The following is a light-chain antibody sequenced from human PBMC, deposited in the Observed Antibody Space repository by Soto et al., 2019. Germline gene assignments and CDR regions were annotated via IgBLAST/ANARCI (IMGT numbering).Light chain of an antibody. V-gene: IGKV3-20*01. Sequence: DIVLTQSPGTMSSSPGEGVTLYCRASQSVSRSYLAWYQHKTGQAPRLLMYGESSRAIGIPDRFSGGGSGTDLTLTISRLEPEDFAVYYCQKYATSTPTCGQGTKVDIK. J-gene: IGKJ1*01. CDR3: QKYATSTPT. CDR2: GES. CDR1: QSVSRSY.